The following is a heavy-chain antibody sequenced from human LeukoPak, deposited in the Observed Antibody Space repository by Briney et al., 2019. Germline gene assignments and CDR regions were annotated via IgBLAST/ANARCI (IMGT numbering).Heavy chain of an antibody. CDR1: GFIFSSSA. CDR3: ARPGITAFDI. D-gene: IGHD3-10*01. J-gene: IGHJ3*02. V-gene: IGHV3-48*01. Sequence: GGSLRLSCAASGFIFSSSAMSWVRQAPGKGLEWVSHISSSGSITYYGDSVKGRITISRDNAKNSVSLYMNSLRAEDSAVYYCARPGITAFDIWGQGTMVTVSS. CDR2: ISSSGSIT.